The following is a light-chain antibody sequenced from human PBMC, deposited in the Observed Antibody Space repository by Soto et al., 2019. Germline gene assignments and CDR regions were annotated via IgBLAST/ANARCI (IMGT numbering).Light chain of an antibody. CDR1: EGIVNY. J-gene: IGKJ5*01. CDR3: QQLFRYPLA. Sequence: IELTQSPSSLSASVGDRVTLTCRASEGIVNYLAWYQQQPGKAPELLIYGASTLQGGVPSRFTGSGSGTDFTLTISSLQPEDFATYHCQQLFRYPLAFGKGTRLEMK. CDR2: GAS. V-gene: IGKV1-9*01.